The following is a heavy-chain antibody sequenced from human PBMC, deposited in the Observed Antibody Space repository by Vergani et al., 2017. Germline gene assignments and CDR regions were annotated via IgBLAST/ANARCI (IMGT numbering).Heavy chain of an antibody. D-gene: IGHD5-24*01. CDR1: GFTFSSYA. V-gene: IGHV3-30*01. CDR2: ISYDGSNK. J-gene: IGHJ4*02. Sequence: QVQLVESGGGVVQPGRSLRLSCAASGFTFSSYAMHWVRQAPGKGLEWVAVISYDGSNKYYADSVKGRFTISRDNSKNTLYLQMNSLRAEDTAVYYCAKVMAMADSITPFDCWGQGTLVTVSS. CDR3: AKVMAMADSITPFDC.